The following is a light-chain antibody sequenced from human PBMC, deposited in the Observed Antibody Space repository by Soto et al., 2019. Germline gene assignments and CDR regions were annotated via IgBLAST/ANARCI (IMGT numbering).Light chain of an antibody. J-gene: IGKJ1*01. CDR3: QQYYSSPWT. V-gene: IGKV4-1*01. CDR2: WAS. Sequence: DIVMTQSPDSLAVSLGARATINCKSSQSVLYSSNNKNYLAWYQQTPGQPPKLLIYWASTRESGVPDRFSGSGSGTDFTLTISSLQAEDVAVYYCQQYYSSPWTFGQGTKVEIK. CDR1: QSVLYSSNNKNY.